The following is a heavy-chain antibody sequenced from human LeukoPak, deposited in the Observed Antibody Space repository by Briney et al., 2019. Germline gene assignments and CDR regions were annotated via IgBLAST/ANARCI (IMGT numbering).Heavy chain of an antibody. CDR1: GFTFSRSA. D-gene: IGHD2-8*01. Sequence: GGSLRLSCAASGFTFSRSAMHWVRQAPGKGLEWIAVISSDGSSKSYADSGKGRFTISRDNSQNTLYLQMNRLRPEDTAVYFCAGDLAEFCSNDGYSKDAFDVWGQGTMVTVSS. CDR3: AGDLAEFCSNDGYSKDAFDV. CDR2: ISSDGSSK. V-gene: IGHV3-30-3*01. J-gene: IGHJ3*01.